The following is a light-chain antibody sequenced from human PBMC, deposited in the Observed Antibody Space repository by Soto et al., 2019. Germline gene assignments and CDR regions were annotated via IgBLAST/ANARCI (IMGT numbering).Light chain of an antibody. CDR3: SSYTSSSTVV. Sequence: QSALTQPASVSGSPGQSNTISCTGTSSDVGGYNYVSWYQQHPGKAPKLMIYDVSNRPSGVSNRFSGSKSVNTASLTISGLQAEDEADYYCSSYTSSSTVVFGGGTKLTVL. CDR2: DVS. J-gene: IGLJ2*01. V-gene: IGLV2-14*01. CDR1: SSDVGGYNY.